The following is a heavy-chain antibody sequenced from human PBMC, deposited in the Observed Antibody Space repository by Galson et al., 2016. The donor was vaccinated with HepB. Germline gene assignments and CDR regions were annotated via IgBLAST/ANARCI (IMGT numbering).Heavy chain of an antibody. CDR3: GLIEVPVVVDS. CDR2: ISYSGNT. V-gene: IGHV4-34*01. J-gene: IGHJ4*02. Sequence: SETLSLTCAVYGGSFSYYYWHWIRQPPGKGLEWVGEISYSGNTKYSPSFSSRATISLDMSKTQLSLRLTSVTAADTAVYYCGLIEVPVVVDSWGQGILVTVSS. D-gene: IGHD2-2*01. CDR1: GGSFSYYY.